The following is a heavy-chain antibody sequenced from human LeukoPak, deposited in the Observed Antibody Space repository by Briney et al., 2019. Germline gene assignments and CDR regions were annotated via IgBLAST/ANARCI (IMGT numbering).Heavy chain of an antibody. V-gene: IGHV4-31*03. CDR3: AREGVMVRVFDY. Sequence: PSETLSLTCSVSGDSISSGGYPWSWIRQHPGKGLEWIGYIFYSGSTYYNPSLKSRVTISVDTSKNQFSLKLSSVTAADTAMYYCAREGVMVRVFDYWGQGTLVTVSS. CDR2: IFYSGST. J-gene: IGHJ4*02. CDR1: GDSISSGGYP. D-gene: IGHD3-10*01.